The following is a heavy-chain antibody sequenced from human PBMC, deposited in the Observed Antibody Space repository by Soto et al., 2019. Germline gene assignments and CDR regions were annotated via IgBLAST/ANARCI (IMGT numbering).Heavy chain of an antibody. CDR2: IFYTGST. CDR3: ARQDGYHYYMDV. Sequence: SETLSLTCTVSGGSISSYYWSWIRQPPGKGLEWIGYIFYTGSTNYNPSLRSRVLISVDTSKNQFSLKLRSVTAADTAVYYCARQDGYHYYMDVWGKGTTVTVSS. CDR1: GGSISSYY. V-gene: IGHV4-59*08. J-gene: IGHJ6*03.